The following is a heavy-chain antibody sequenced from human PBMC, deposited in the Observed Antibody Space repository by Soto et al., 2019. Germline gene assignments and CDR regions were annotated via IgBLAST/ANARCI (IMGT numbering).Heavy chain of an antibody. CDR3: ARAPFGRGYDWSYYYYYMDV. Sequence: SETLSLTCTVSGGSISSSSYYWGWIRQPPGKGLEWIGSIYYSGSTYYNPSLKSRVTIPVEMSKNQFSLKLSSVTAADTAVYYCARAPFGRGYDWSYYYYYMDVWGKGTTVTVSS. J-gene: IGHJ6*03. CDR1: GGSISSSSYY. CDR2: IYYSGST. V-gene: IGHV4-39*01. D-gene: IGHD5-12*01.